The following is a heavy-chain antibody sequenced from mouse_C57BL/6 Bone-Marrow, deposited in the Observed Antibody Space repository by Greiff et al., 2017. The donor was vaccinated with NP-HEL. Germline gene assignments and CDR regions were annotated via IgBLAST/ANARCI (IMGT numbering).Heavy chain of an antibody. D-gene: IGHD1-1*01. CDR1: GYTFTDYE. Sequence: QVQLKESGAELVRPGASVTLSCKASGYTFTDYEMHWVKQTPVHGLEWIGAIDPETGGTAYNQKFKGKAILTADKSSSTAYMELRSLTSEDSAVYYCTRFPFYYGSRYFDYWGQGTTLTVSS. CDR3: TRFPFYYGSRYFDY. J-gene: IGHJ2*01. V-gene: IGHV1-15*01. CDR2: IDPETGGT.